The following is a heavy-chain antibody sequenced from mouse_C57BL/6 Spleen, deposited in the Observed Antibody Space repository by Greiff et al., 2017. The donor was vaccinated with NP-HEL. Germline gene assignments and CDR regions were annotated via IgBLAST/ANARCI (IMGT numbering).Heavy chain of an antibody. CDR3: GRGSYSNYFWYFDV. CDR2: IYPVSGET. V-gene: IGHV1-11*01. CDR1: GYTFTDHI. Sequence: VQLQQSGAELASPGASVTLSCKASGYTFTDHIMNWVKKRPGQGLEWIGRIYPVSGETTYNQKFMGKATFSVDRSSSTVYMVLNSLTSEDPAVYYCGRGSYSNYFWYFDVWGTGTTVTVSS. J-gene: IGHJ1*03. D-gene: IGHD2-5*01.